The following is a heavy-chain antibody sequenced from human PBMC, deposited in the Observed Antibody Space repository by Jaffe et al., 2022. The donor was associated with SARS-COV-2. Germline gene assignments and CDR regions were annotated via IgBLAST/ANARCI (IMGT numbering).Heavy chain of an antibody. V-gene: IGHV3-23*01. CDR1: GFTFSSYA. Sequence: EVQLLESGGGLVQPGGSLRLSCAASGFTFSSYAMSWVRQAPGKGLEWVSAISGSGGSTYYADSVKGRFTISRDNSKNTLYLQMNSLRAEDTAVYYCASPLIIAAAASPSNYYFDYWGQGTLVTVSS. CDR3: ASPLIIAAAASPSNYYFDY. J-gene: IGHJ4*02. CDR2: ISGSGGST. D-gene: IGHD6-13*01.